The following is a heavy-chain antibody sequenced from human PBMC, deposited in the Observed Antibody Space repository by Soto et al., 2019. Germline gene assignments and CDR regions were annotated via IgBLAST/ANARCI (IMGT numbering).Heavy chain of an antibody. D-gene: IGHD2-2*01. CDR1: GYTFTGYY. V-gene: IGHV1-2*04. J-gene: IGHJ5*02. CDR2: INPNSGGT. Sequence: QVQLVQSGAEVKKPGASVKVSCKASGYTFTGYYMHWVRQAPGQGLEWMGWINPNSGGTNYAQKFQGWVTMTRDTSISTAYMELSRLRSDDTAVYYCARERAPYDPLGYCSSTSCYAGFDPWGQGTLVTVSS. CDR3: ARERAPYDPLGYCSSTSCYAGFDP.